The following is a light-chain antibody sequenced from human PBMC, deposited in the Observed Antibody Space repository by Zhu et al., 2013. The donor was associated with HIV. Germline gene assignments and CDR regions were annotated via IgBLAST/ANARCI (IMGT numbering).Light chain of an antibody. CDR3: QQYATIPLT. V-gene: IGKV3-20*01. CDR1: QSVSSNY. J-gene: IGKJ4*01. Sequence: EIVLTQSPGTLSLSPGERGTLSCRASQSVSSNYLGWYQKRPGQAPRLLIYGASSRATGIPDRFSGSGSGTDFTLTISGLEPEDFAVYYCQQYATIPLTFGGGTKVEFK. CDR2: GAS.